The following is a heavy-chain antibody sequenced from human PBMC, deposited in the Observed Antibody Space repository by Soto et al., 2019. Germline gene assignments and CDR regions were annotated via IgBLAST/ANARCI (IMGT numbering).Heavy chain of an antibody. CDR2: IIPIFGTA. CDR3: ARYANCSSTSCYRPSYYYYGMDV. D-gene: IGHD2-2*02. Sequence: ASVKVSCKASGGTFSSYAISWVRQAPGQGLEWMGGIIPIFGTANCAQKFQGRVTITADESTSTAYMELSSLRSEDTAVYYCARYANCSSTSCYRPSYYYYGMDVWGQGTTVTAP. CDR1: GGTFSSYA. J-gene: IGHJ6*02. V-gene: IGHV1-69*13.